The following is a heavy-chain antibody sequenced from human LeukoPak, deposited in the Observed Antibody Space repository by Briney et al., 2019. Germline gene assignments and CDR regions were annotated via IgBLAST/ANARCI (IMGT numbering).Heavy chain of an antibody. J-gene: IGHJ3*01. CDR3: AKSFGLHSANVRYAFDV. CDR2: MSGSGDRT. Sequence: GGPVTLPCAPSGFTFTNYAMKGLRQAPGRGVEGVSGMSGSGDRTFYADSVRGRFNTSRDNSKNTLYVQMNSLRAEDTAVYYCAKSFGLHSANVRYAFDVWGQGTMVTVSS. V-gene: IGHV3-23*01. CDR1: GFTFTNYA. D-gene: IGHD1-26*01.